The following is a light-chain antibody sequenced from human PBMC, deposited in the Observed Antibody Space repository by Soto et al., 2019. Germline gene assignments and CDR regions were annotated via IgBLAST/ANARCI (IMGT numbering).Light chain of an antibody. V-gene: IGLV4-69*01. J-gene: IGLJ3*02. CDR2: LNSDGSH. CDR1: SGHSSYA. CDR3: QPWGTGIQV. Sequence: QPVLTQSPSASASLGASVKLTCTLSSGHSSYAIAWHQQQPEKGPRYLMKLNSDGSHSKGDGIPDRFSGSSSGAERYLTISSLQSEDEADYYCQPWGTGIQVFGGGTKLTV.